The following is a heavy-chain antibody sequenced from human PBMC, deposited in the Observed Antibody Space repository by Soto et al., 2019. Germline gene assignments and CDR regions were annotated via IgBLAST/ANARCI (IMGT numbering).Heavy chain of an antibody. D-gene: IGHD4-17*01. J-gene: IGHJ3*02. V-gene: IGHV3-30*18. CDR3: AKETYGDYNAFDI. CDR1: GFTFSTCC. Sequence: PGGSLRLSCAASGFTFSTCCMNWVRQAPGKGLEWVAVISYDGSNKYYADSVKGRFTISRDNSKNTLYLQMNSLRAEDTAVCYCAKETYGDYNAFDIWGQGTMVTVSS. CDR2: ISYDGSNK.